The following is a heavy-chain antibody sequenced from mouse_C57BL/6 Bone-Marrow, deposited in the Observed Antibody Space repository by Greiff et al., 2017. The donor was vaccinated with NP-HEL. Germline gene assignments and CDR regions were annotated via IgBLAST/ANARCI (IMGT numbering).Heavy chain of an antibody. D-gene: IGHD1-1*01. Sequence: QVQLQQSGAELVKPGASVKLSCKASGYTFTSYWMQWVKQRPGQGLEWIGEIDPSDSYTNYNQKFKGKATLTVDTSSSTAYMQLSSLTSEDSAVYYCALYYFHYFDYWGQGTTLTVSS. CDR3: ALYYFHYFDY. CDR2: IDPSDSYT. V-gene: IGHV1-50*01. CDR1: GYTFTSYW. J-gene: IGHJ2*01.